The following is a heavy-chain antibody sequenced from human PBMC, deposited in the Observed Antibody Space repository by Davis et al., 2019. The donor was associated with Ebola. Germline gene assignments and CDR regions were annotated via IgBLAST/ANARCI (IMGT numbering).Heavy chain of an antibody. CDR3: ARVERRDGYNFRYYFDY. D-gene: IGHD5-24*01. CDR2: ISYDGSNK. V-gene: IGHV3-30-3*01. Sequence: GGSLRLSCAASGFTFSSYAMHWVRQAPGKGLEWVAVISYDGSNKYYADSVKGRFTISRDNSKNTLYLQMNSLRAEDTAVYYCARVERRDGYNFRYYFDYWGQGTLVTVSS. J-gene: IGHJ4*02. CDR1: GFTFSSYA.